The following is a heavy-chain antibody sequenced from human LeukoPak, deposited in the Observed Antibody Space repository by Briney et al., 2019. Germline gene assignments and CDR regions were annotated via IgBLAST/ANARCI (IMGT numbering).Heavy chain of an antibody. Sequence: GRSLRLSCAASGFTFDDYAMQWVRQAPGKGLEWVSGISWNGGRIGYADSVKGRFTISRDNDKKSLYLQMNSLRVEDTALYYCAKGPSVAPWFDFWGQGTLVTVSS. CDR1: GFTFDDYA. V-gene: IGHV3-9*01. CDR2: ISWNGGRI. J-gene: IGHJ4*02. CDR3: AKGPSVAPWFDF. D-gene: IGHD6-19*01.